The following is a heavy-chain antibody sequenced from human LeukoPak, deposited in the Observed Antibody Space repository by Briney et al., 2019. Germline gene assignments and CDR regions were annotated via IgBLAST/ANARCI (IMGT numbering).Heavy chain of an antibody. CDR2: ISSSSSTI. CDR3: ARGNFWSGYKYFDY. V-gene: IGHV3-48*02. CDR1: GFTFSSYS. J-gene: IGHJ4*02. D-gene: IGHD3-3*01. Sequence: AGGSLRLSCAASGFTFSSYSMNWVRQAPGKGLEWVSYISSSSSTIYYADSVKGRFTISRDNAKNSLYLQMNSLRDEDTAVYYCARGNFWSGYKYFDYWGQGTLVTVSS.